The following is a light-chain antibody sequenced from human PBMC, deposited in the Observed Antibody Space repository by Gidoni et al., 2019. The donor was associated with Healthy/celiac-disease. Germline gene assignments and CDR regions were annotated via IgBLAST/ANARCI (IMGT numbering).Light chain of an antibody. CDR2: DVS. Sequence: QSALTQPRSVSGSPGQSVTISCTGTSSDVGGYNDVSWYKQHPGKSPKLMIYDVSKRPSGVTDRFSGSKSGNTASLTISGRQAEDEADYYCCSYAGSYTLVFGGGTKLTVL. J-gene: IGLJ2*01. V-gene: IGLV2-11*01. CDR3: CSYAGSYTLV. CDR1: SSDVGGYND.